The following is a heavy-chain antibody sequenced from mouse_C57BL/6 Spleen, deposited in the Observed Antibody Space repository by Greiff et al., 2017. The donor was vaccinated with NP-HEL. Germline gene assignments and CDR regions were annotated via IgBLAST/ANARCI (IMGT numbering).Heavy chain of an antibody. CDR3: ARGPYYGSSSAWFAY. J-gene: IGHJ3*01. Sequence: EVQRVESVAELVRPGASVKLSCTASGFNIKNTYMHWVKQRPEQGLEWIGRIDPANGNTKYAPKFQGKATITADTSSNTAYLQLSSLTSEDTAIYYCARGPYYGSSSAWFAYWGQGTLVTVSA. V-gene: IGHV14-3*01. CDR2: IDPANGNT. D-gene: IGHD1-1*01. CDR1: GFNIKNTY.